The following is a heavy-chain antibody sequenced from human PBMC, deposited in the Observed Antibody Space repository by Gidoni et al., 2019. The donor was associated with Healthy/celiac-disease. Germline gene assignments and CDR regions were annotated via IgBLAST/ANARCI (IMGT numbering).Heavy chain of an antibody. CDR1: GGPFSSYA. D-gene: IGHD1-1*01. Sequence: QVQLVQSGAEVKKPGSSVKVSCKASGGPFSSYAISWVRQAPGQGLEWMGGIIPIFGTANYAQKFQGRVTMTADESTSTAYMELSSLRSEDAAVYYCARDASGNDKYNWFDPWGQGTLVTVSS. V-gene: IGHV1-69*01. CDR2: IIPIFGTA. J-gene: IGHJ5*02. CDR3: ARDASGNDKYNWFDP.